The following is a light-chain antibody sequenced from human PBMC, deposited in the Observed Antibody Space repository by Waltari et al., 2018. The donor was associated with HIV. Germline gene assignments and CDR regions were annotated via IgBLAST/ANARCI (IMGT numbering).Light chain of an antibody. CDR1: SSDVGGYNY. Sequence: QSALTQPRSVTGSPGPSVPISCTGTSSDVGGYNYVPWYQQHPGKAPKLIIYDVSKRPSGVPDRFSGSKSGNTASLTISGLQAEDEVHYYCCSYAGSHTPWVFGGGTKVTVL. CDR2: DVS. J-gene: IGLJ3*02. V-gene: IGLV2-11*01. CDR3: CSYAGSHTPWV.